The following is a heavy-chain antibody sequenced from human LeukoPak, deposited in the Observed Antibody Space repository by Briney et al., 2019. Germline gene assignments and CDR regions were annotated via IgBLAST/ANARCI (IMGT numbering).Heavy chain of an antibody. V-gene: IGHV3-20*04. Sequence: GGSLRLSCAASGFTFDDYGMSWVRQAPGKGLEWVSGINWNGGSTGYADSVKGRFTIPRDNAKNSLYLQMNSLRAEDTALYYCAKDIGYDILTGPKGVIYWGQGTLVTVSS. D-gene: IGHD3-9*01. CDR1: GFTFDDYG. J-gene: IGHJ4*02. CDR3: AKDIGYDILTGPKGVIY. CDR2: INWNGGST.